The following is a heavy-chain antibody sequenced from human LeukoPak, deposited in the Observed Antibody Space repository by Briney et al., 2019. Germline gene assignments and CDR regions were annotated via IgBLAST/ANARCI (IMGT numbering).Heavy chain of an antibody. V-gene: IGHV4-59*08. CDR1: GGSISSYY. Sequence: SETQSLTCTVSGGSISSYYWSWIRQPPGKGLEWIGYIYYSGSTNYNPSLKSRVTISVDTSKNQFSLKLSSVTAADTAVYYCAGQRGYSGYDYVVGYWGQGTLVTVSS. CDR2: IYYSGST. D-gene: IGHD5-12*01. J-gene: IGHJ4*02. CDR3: AGQRGYSGYDYVVGY.